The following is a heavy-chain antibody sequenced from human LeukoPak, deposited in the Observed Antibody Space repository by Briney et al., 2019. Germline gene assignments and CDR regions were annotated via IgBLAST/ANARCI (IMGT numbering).Heavy chain of an antibody. J-gene: IGHJ4*02. CDR3: AREVRGYYFDY. Sequence: PGGSLGLSCAASGFTVTSNYMTWVRQAPGKGLEWVSVISSGGNTYYADSVKGRFTISRDNSKNTVYLQMSGLRAEDTAVCYCAREVRGYYFDYWGQGTLVTASS. D-gene: IGHD5-12*01. V-gene: IGHV3-53*01. CDR2: ISSGGNT. CDR1: GFTVTSNY.